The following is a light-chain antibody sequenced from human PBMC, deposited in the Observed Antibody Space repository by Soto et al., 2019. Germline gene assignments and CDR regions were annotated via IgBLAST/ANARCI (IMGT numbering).Light chain of an antibody. CDR1: ERLSSVY. Sequence: EIVLTQSPGTLSLSPGERATLSCRASERLSSVYLAWYQQRPGQPPRLLIYGASTSATGITDRLSGSESGTGITLINNRLEPEDVAIYYCQQYGGSPRITVRQGTRLVIK. CDR2: GAS. V-gene: IGKV3-20*01. CDR3: QQYGGSPRIT. J-gene: IGKJ5*01.